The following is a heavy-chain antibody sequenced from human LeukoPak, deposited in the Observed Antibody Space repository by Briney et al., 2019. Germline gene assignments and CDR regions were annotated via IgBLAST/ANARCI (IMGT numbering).Heavy chain of an antibody. CDR3: ARLDSSGYYSCDY. J-gene: IGHJ4*02. V-gene: IGHV5-10-1*01. CDR1: GYSFSSYW. D-gene: IGHD3-22*01. Sequence: GESLKISCKGSGYSFSSYWITWVRQLPGKGLEWMGKIDPTDSHSNFSPSFQGRVTISVDRSTSTAYLQWSSLQASDTAMYYCARLDSSGYYSCDYWGQGTLVTVSS. CDR2: IDPTDSHS.